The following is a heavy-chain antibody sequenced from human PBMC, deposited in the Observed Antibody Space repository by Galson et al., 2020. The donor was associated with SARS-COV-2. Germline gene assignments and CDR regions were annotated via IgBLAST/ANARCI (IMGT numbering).Heavy chain of an antibody. J-gene: IGHJ4*02. V-gene: IGHV4-34*01. CDR1: GGSFSGYY. CDR3: AREENFLLVVTATRMCDFDG. Sequence: SETLSLTCAVYGGSFSGYYWSWIRQPPGKGLEWIGEITSSGSTNYNPSLKSRLTIPVDTLNNHFSLKLSSVIAADTAVYYCAREENFLLVVTATRMCDFDGWGRGILATGSS. D-gene: IGHD2-21*02. CDR2: ITSSGST.